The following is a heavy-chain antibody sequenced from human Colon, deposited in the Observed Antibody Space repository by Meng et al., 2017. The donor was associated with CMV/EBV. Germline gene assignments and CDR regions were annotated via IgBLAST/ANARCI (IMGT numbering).Heavy chain of an antibody. D-gene: IGHD5/OR15-5a*01. CDR1: GFNFNCYW. CDR3: AKGQGIIYD. CDR2: INRDGSEK. V-gene: IGHV3-7*01. Sequence: GESLKISCEGSGFNFNCYWMSWVRQAPGKGLEWVANINRDGSEKNYVDSVKGRFTVSRDNVKNSLYLQMNSLRVEDMAVYYCAKGQGIIYDWGQGTLVTVSS. J-gene: IGHJ4*02.